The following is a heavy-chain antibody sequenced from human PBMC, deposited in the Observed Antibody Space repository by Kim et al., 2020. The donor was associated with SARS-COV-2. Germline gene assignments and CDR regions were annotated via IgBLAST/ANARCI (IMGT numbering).Heavy chain of an antibody. CDR3: ARGGGYDSRGHYQVNDY. V-gene: IGHV3-23*01. Sequence: GGSLRLSCAASGFTFSNYAMTWVRQPPGKGLEWLSFITFSSSGAYYADSVKGRFTISRDNSKNMVYLQMNSLRGEDTAIYYCARGGGYDSRGHYQVNDYWGQGTLVTVSS. J-gene: IGHJ4*02. CDR2: ITFSSSGA. CDR1: GFTFSNYA. D-gene: IGHD3-22*01.